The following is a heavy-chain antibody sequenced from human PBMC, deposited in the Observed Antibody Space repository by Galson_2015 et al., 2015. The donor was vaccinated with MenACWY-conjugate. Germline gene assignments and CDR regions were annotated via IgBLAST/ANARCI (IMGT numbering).Heavy chain of an antibody. D-gene: IGHD1-14*01. CDR1: GFSFTAYW. Sequence: QSGAEVKKPGESLRISCKGSGFSFTAYWISWVRQMPGKGLEWMGMIDPSDSFTNYSPSFQGHVTISADKSITTAYLQWTTLKASDTAIYYCAGRKLVGYALNQYYGMDVWGQGTTVTVSS. V-gene: IGHV5-10-1*01. CDR2: IDPSDSFT. J-gene: IGHJ6*02. CDR3: AGRKLVGYALNQYYGMDV.